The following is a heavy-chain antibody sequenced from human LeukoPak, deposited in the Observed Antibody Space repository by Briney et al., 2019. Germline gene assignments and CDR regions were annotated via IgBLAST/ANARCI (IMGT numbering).Heavy chain of an antibody. J-gene: IGHJ4*02. CDR3: AKDSVGSLIFDY. CDR1: GFTFSGYG. Sequence: GGSLRLSCAASGFTFSGYGMHWVRQAPGKGLEWVAVIWYDGSNKYYADSVKGRFTISRDNSKNTLYLQMNSLRAEDTAMYYCAKDSVGSLIFDYWGQGTLVTVSS. V-gene: IGHV3-33*06. CDR2: IWYDGSNK. D-gene: IGHD1-26*01.